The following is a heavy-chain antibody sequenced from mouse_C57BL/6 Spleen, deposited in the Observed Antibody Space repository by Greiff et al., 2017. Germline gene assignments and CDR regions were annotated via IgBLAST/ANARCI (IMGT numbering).Heavy chain of an antibody. J-gene: IGHJ2*01. CDR2: ISDGGSYT. D-gene: IGHD1-3*01. CDR1: GFTFSSYA. V-gene: IGHV5-4*03. Sequence: EVKLMESGGGLVKPGGSLKLSCAASGFTFSSYAMSWVRQTPEKRLEWVATISDGGSYTYYPDNVKGRFTISRDNAKNNLYLQMSHLKSEDTAMYYCARVLNAFDYWGQGTTLTVSS. CDR3: ARVLNAFDY.